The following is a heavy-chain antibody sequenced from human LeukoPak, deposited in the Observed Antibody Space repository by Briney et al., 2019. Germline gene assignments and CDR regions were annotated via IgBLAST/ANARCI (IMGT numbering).Heavy chain of an antibody. CDR3: AKDHYYDSSGRDYFDY. V-gene: IGHV3-23*01. Sequence: GGSLRLSCAAPGFTFSSYAMSWVRQAPGKGLEWVSAISGSGGSTYYADSVKGRFTISRDNSKNTLYLQMNSLRAEDTAVYYCAKDHYYDSSGRDYFDYWGQGTLVTVSS. CDR2: ISGSGGST. J-gene: IGHJ4*02. D-gene: IGHD3-22*01. CDR1: GFTFSSYA.